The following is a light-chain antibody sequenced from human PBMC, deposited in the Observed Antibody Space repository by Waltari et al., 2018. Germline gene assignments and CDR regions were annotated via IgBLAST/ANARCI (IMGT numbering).Light chain of an antibody. CDR1: SSDVGGYNN. V-gene: IGLV2-14*01. J-gene: IGLJ3*02. Sequence: QSALTQPAPGSGSPGQSTPPPGTGTSSDVGGYNNVPWYQQHPGKAPKLRIYEVSNRPSGVSNRFSGSKSGNTASLTISGLQAEDEADYYCSSYTSSSTLVFGGGTKLTVL. CDR2: EVS. CDR3: SSYTSSSTLV.